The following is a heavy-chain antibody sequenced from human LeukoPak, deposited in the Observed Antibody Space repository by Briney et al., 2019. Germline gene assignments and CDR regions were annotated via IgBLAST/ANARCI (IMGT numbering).Heavy chain of an antibody. CDR1: GYTFTSYY. Sequence: ASVKVSCKASGYTFTSYYMHWVRQAPGQGLEWMGIINPSGGSTSYAQKFQGRVTMTRDMSTSTVYMELSSLRSEDTAVYYCARERRWQYYDSSGYISWFDPWGQGTLVIVSS. CDR3: ARERRWQYYDSSGYISWFDP. J-gene: IGHJ5*02. V-gene: IGHV1-46*01. CDR2: INPSGGST. D-gene: IGHD3-22*01.